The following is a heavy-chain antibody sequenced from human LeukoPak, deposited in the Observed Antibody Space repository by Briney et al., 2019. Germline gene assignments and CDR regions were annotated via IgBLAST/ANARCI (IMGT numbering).Heavy chain of an antibody. CDR2: ISSSSSYI. Sequence: GGSLRLSCAASGFTFSSYSMNWVRQTPGKGLEWVSSISSSSSYIYYADSVKGRFTISRDNAKNSLYLQMNSLRAEDTAVYYCARESRGYDILTGKYHRGYYSYYMDVWGKGTTVTVSS. CDR1: GFTFSSYS. V-gene: IGHV3-21*01. CDR3: ARESRGYDILTGKYHRGYYSYYMDV. J-gene: IGHJ6*03. D-gene: IGHD3-9*01.